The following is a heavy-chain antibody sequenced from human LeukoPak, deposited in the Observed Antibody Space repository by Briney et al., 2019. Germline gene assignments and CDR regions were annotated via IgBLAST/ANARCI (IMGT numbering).Heavy chain of an antibody. CDR3: ARRYSGYGNAFDI. V-gene: IGHV4-59*08. D-gene: IGHD5-12*01. CDR1: GGSISSYY. CDR2: IYSSGST. Sequence: SETLSLTCTVSGGSISSYYWSWIRHPPGKGLEEIGYIYSSGSTNYSPSLKSRVTISVDTSKNQFSLKLYSVTAADTAVYYCARRYSGYGNAFDIWGQGTMVTVSS. J-gene: IGHJ3*02.